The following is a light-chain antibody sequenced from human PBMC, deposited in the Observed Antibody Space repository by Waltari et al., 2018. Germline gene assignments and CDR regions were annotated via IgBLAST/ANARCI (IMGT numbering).Light chain of an antibody. J-gene: IGKJ2*01. CDR3: QQYYTAPYT. CDR2: WAS. Sequence: DIVMTQSPDSLTVSLGERATINCKCSHSILYSSNNKNYLAWYQQKPGQPPNLLIYWASTRESGVPDRFSGSGSGTDFTLTISSLQAEDVAVYYCQQYYTAPYTFGQGTKLEIK. V-gene: IGKV4-1*01. CDR1: HSILYSSNNKNY.